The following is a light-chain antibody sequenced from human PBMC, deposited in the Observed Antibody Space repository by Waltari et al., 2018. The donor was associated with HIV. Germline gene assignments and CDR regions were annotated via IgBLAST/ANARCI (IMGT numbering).Light chain of an antibody. V-gene: IGLV1-44*01. J-gene: IGLJ2*01. CDR3: AAWDDSLNAHVL. CDR2: NKK. CDR1: NSNIGSNT. Sequence: QSVLTQPPSASGTPGQRVTISCSGRNSNIGSNTVNWYQQLPGTAPKLLNYNKKPRTSCVSVRFAGSKSGTSASLAISGLQSEDEADYYCAAWDDSLNAHVLFGGGTKLTVL.